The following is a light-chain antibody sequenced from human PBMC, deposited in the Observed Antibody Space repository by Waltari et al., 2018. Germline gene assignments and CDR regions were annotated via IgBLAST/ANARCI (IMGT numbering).Light chain of an antibody. Sequence: QSALTQPASVSGSPGQSINIPCTGTSSDVGFYNYVSWYQQHPGKAPKLIIYDVSERPSGVSDRFSGSKSGNTASLTISGLQAEDEADYYCNSYTGSSSWVFGGGTKLTVL. J-gene: IGLJ3*02. CDR1: SSDVGFYNY. V-gene: IGLV2-14*01. CDR2: DVS. CDR3: NSYTGSSSWV.